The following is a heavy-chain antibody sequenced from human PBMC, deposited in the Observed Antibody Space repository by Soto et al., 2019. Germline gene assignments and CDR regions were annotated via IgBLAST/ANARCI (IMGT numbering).Heavy chain of an antibody. CDR1: GFTFSSYW. V-gene: IGHV3-7*01. Sequence: EVQLVESGGGLVQPGGSLRLSCAASGFTFSSYWMSWVRQAPGKGLEWVANIKQDGSEKYYVDSVKGRFTISRDNAKNSLYLQMNSLRAEDTAVYYCARDPDTHIHGRFDPWGQGTLVTVSS. CDR3: ARDPDTHIHGRFDP. D-gene: IGHD5-18*01. CDR2: IKQDGSEK. J-gene: IGHJ5*02.